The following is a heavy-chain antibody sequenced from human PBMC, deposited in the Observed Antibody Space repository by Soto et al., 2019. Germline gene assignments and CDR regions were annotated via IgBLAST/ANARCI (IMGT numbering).Heavy chain of an antibody. D-gene: IGHD3-22*01. CDR3: AYYRDSRAVHFDS. CDR1: GFTFNSYN. J-gene: IGHJ4*02. V-gene: IGHV3-48*01. Sequence: PGGSLRLSCAASGFTFNSYNMNWVRKAPGKGLEWVSYISSSSSTIYYAAPVRGRFTILRDDSKNMLYLQMNSLKTEDTALYYCAYYRDSRAVHFDSWGQGTLVTVSS. CDR2: ISSSSSTI.